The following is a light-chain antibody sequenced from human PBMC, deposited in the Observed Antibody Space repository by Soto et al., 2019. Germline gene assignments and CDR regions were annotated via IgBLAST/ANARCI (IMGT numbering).Light chain of an antibody. V-gene: IGKV1-12*01. Sequence: DIQMTQSPSSVSASVGDRVTITCRASQDILSWLAWYQQKPGEAPRLLIYDSSNLQSGVPSRFSGSGSGTDFTLTISSLQPEDFATYYCQQANSFPISFGPGTRLDIQ. CDR2: DSS. J-gene: IGKJ3*01. CDR1: QDILSW. CDR3: QQANSFPIS.